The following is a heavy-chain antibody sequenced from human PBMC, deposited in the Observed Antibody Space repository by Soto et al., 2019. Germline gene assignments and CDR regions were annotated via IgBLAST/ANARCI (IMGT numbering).Heavy chain of an antibody. CDR3: AKDQGSSGYGPLDY. CDR1: GYTFSSYG. CDR2: ISYDGSNK. J-gene: IGHJ4*02. D-gene: IGHD3-22*01. Sequence: GGSLRLSCVASGYTFSSYGMHWVRQAPGKGLEWVAVISYDGSNKYYADSVKGRFTISRDNSKNTLYLQMNSLRAEDTAVYYCAKDQGSSGYGPLDYWRQGTLVTVSS. V-gene: IGHV3-30*18.